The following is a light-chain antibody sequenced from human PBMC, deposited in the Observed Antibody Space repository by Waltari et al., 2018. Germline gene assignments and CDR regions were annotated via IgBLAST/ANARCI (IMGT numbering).Light chain of an antibody. Sequence: QSALTQPASVSGSRGQSITISCTGSSSDIGSYNVVSWYQHHPGKAPKLLIYGVNNRPPGVSNRFSGSKSGNTASLTISGLQAEDEADYYCSSYAGSVVFGGGTKLTVL. CDR2: GVN. CDR1: SSDIGSYNV. J-gene: IGLJ3*02. CDR3: SSYAGSVV. V-gene: IGLV2-23*02.